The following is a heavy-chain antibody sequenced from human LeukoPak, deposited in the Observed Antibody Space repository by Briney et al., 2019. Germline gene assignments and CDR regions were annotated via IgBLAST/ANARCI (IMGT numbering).Heavy chain of an antibody. D-gene: IGHD6-19*01. CDR3: ARARRPSSGWYPFYFDY. V-gene: IGHV4-59*01. CDR2: IYYSGST. Sequence: SETLSLTCTVSGGSISGYYWSWIRQPPGKGLEWIGYIYYSGSTNYNPSLKSRVTISVDTSKNQFSLKLSSVTAADTAVYYCARARRPSSGWYPFYFDYWGQGTLVTVSS. CDR1: GGSISGYY. J-gene: IGHJ4*02.